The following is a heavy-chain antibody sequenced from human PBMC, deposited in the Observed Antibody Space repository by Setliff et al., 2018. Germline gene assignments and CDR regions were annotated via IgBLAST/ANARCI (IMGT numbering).Heavy chain of an antibody. CDR1: GGTFSSYA. CDR2: IIPIFGTA. CDR3: ARDRDYYDSSGYYSLGGMDV. V-gene: IGHV1-69*05. J-gene: IGHJ6*02. D-gene: IGHD3-22*01. Sequence: ASVKVSCKASGGTFSSYAISWVRQAPGQGLEWMGGIIPIFGTANYAQKFQGRVTITTDESTSTAYMELSSLRSEDTAVYYCARDRDYYDSSGYYSLGGMDVWGQGTTVTVSS.